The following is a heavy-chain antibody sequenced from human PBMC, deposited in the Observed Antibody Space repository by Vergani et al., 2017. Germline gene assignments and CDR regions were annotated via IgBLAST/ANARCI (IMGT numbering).Heavy chain of an antibody. J-gene: IGHJ5*02. CDR1: GFTFSSHG. CDR3: AKDLGTSSGGGWFDP. D-gene: IGHD6-6*01. V-gene: IGHV3-33*03. CDR2: IWYDGSNK. Sequence: QVQLVESEGGVVQPGRSLTLSCVASGFTFSSHGMHWVRQAPGKGLEWVAVIWYDGSNKYYGDSVKGRFTISRDNAKNSLYLQMNSLRAEDTALYYCAKDLGTSSGGGWFDPWGQGTLVTVSS.